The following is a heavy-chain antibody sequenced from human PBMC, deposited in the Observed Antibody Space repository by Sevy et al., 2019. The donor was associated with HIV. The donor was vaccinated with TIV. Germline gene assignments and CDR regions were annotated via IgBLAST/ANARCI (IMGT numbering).Heavy chain of an antibody. CDR3: ARDRAYSALDY. CDR2: INDDGSRL. D-gene: IGHD5-18*01. J-gene: IGHJ4*02. Sequence: GGSLRLTCVASGFTFSGSWMTWVRQAPGKGLERIAFINDDGSRLGYVDSVRGRFTISRENTKNSLYLQMNSLRAEDTAVYFCARDRAYSALDYWVQGTLVTVSS. V-gene: IGHV3-7*01. CDR1: GFTFSGSW.